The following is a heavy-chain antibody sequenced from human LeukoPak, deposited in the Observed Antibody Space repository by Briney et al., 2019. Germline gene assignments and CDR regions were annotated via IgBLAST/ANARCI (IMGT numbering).Heavy chain of an antibody. CDR3: AKRGVVVRVFLVGFHKEAYYFES. CDR2: ISDSGGRT. CDR1: GITLSNYG. D-gene: IGHD3/OR15-3a*01. Sequence: PGGSLRLSCAVSGITLSNYGMSWVRQAPGKGLEWVAGISDSGGRTNYADSVKGRFIISRDSPKNTLYLQMNSLRAEDTAVYFCAKRGVVVRVFLVGFHKEAYYFESWGQGALVSVSS. J-gene: IGHJ4*02. V-gene: IGHV3-23*01.